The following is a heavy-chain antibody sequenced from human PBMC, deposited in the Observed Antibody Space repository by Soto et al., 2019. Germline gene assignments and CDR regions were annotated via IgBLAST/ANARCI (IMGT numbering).Heavy chain of an antibody. CDR2: IDSDGIYT. J-gene: IGHJ4*02. V-gene: IGHV3-74*01. CDR1: GVTLEDYA. Sequence: PGGSLGLCCASSGVTLEDYAMHWVRQAPGKGLVWVSRIDSDGIYTSYADSVKGRFTISRDNAKNTLYLQMNDLRTEDTAVYYRGSVFEYWGQGSLVPVPS. CDR3: GSVFEY.